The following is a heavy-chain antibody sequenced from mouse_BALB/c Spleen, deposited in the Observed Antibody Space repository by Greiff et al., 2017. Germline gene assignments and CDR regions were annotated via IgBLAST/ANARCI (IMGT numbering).Heavy chain of an antibody. CDR2: IDPSNSYT. V-gene: IGHV1S127*01. CDR1: GYTFTSYW. CDR3: TIGDRYDGYFDY. D-gene: IGHD2-14*01. Sequence: QVQLQQSGAELVKPGASVKMSCKASGYTFTSYWMHWVKQRPGQGLEWIGVIDPSNSYTSYNQKFKGKATLTVDTSSSTAYMQLSSLTSEDSAVYYCTIGDRYDGYFDYWGQGTTLTVSS. J-gene: IGHJ2*01.